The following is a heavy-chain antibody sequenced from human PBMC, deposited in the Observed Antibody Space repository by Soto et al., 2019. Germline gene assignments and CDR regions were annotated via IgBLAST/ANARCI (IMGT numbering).Heavy chain of an antibody. CDR1: GGTFSSYA. CDR2: IIPIFGTA. V-gene: IGHV1-69*13. D-gene: IGHD6-13*01. CDR3: ARDHRATTSSIAAAGTSSSYYYYGMDV. J-gene: IGHJ6*02. Sequence: ASVKVSCKASGGTFSSYAISWVRQAPGQGLEWMGGIIPIFGTANYAQKFQGRVTITADESTSTAYMELSSLRSDDTAAYYCARDHRATTSSIAAAGTSSSYYYYGMDVWGQGTTVTVSS.